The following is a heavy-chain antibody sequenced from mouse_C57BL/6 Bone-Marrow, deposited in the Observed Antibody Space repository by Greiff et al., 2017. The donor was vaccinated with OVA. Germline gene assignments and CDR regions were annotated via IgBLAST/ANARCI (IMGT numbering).Heavy chain of an antibody. Sequence: EVKLEESGGGLVQPGGSLKLSCAASGFTFSDYYMYWVRQTPEKRLEWVAYISNGGGSTYYPDTVKGRFTISRDNAKNTLYLQMSRLKSEDTAMYYCARATTVVDWFAYWGQGTLVTVSA. CDR1: GFTFSDYY. CDR2: ISNGGGST. D-gene: IGHD1-1*01. J-gene: IGHJ3*01. CDR3: ARATTVVDWFAY. V-gene: IGHV5-12*01.